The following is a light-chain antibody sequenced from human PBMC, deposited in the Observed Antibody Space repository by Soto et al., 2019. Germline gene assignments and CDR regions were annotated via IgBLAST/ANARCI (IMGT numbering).Light chain of an antibody. Sequence: EIVMTQSPATLSVSPGERATLSCRASQSVSSNLAGYQQKPGQAPRLLIDGASTRATGIPARFSGSGAGTDVTLTISSLQSEDFAVYYCQQYKNWPQPFGQGTKVEIK. CDR2: GAS. CDR3: QQYKNWPQP. J-gene: IGKJ1*01. V-gene: IGKV3-15*01. CDR1: QSVSSN.